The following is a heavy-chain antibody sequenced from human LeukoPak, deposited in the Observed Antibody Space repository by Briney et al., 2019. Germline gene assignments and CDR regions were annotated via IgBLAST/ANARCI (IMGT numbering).Heavy chain of an antibody. V-gene: IGHV4-39*07. CDR3: ARAPSYYYDSSGYYIYYYYYYMDV. CDR2: ICYSGST. D-gene: IGHD3-22*01. Sequence: SETLSLTCTVSGGSISSSSYYWGWIRQPPGKGLEWIGSICYSGSTYYNPSLKSRVTISVDTSKNQFSLKLSSVTAADTAVYYCARAPSYYYDSSGYYIYYYYYYMDVWGKGTTVTVSS. CDR1: GGSISSSSYY. J-gene: IGHJ6*03.